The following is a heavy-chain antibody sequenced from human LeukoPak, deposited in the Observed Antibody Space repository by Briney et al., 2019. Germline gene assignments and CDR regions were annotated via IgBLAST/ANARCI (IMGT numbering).Heavy chain of an antibody. D-gene: IGHD3-9*01. V-gene: IGHV3-53*01. CDR1: GFTDSSNY. CDR3: AAQDNFDWPHRSFDY. CDR2: IYSGGST. Sequence: GGSLRLSCAASGFTDSSNYKSWLRQAPGKGLEWVSVIYSGGSTYYADSVKGRFTISRDNSKNTLYLQMNSLRAEDTAVYYCAAQDNFDWPHRSFDYWGQGTLVTVSS. J-gene: IGHJ4*02.